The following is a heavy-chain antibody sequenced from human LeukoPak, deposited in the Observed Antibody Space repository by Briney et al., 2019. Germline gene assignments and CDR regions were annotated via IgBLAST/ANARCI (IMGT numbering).Heavy chain of an antibody. D-gene: IGHD3-22*01. CDR1: GGTFSSYA. CDR3: AREAGYYDSSGYLDFDY. J-gene: IGHJ4*02. Sequence: SVKVSCKASGGTFSSYAISWVRQAPGQGLQWMGRIIPIFGTANYAQKFQGRVTITADKSTSTAYMELSSLRSEDTAVYYCAREAGYYDSSGYLDFDYWGQGTLLTVSS. V-gene: IGHV1-69*06. CDR2: IIPIFGTA.